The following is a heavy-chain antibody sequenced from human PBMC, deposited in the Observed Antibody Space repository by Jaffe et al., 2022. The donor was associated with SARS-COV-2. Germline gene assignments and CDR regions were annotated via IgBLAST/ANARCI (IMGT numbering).Heavy chain of an antibody. CDR2: IWYDGSNK. CDR1: GFTFSSYG. J-gene: IGHJ6*02. CDR3: ASGASRALFGYYYYGMDV. V-gene: IGHV3-33*01. Sequence: QVQLVESGGGVVQPGRSLRLSCAASGFTFSSYGMHWVRQAPGKGLEWVAVIWYDGSNKYYADSVKGRFTISRDNSKNTLYLQMNSLRAEDTAVYYCASGASRALFGYYYYGMDVWGQGTTVTVSS. D-gene: IGHD3-10*01.